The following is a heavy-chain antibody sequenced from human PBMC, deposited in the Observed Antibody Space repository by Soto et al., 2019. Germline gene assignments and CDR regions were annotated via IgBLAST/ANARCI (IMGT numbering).Heavy chain of an antibody. CDR2: ISYDGNVA. Sequence: QVQLGESGGGVVQPGRSLRLCCAASGFTFSNYGMHWVRQAPGKGLEWVIVISYDGNVAYYADSVKGRFTISRDNSKNTLYLQMNSLRTEDTAMYYCAKEGPITNWYFDYWGQGTLVTVSS. CDR3: AKEGPITNWYFDY. CDR1: GFTFSNYG. J-gene: IGHJ4*02. V-gene: IGHV3-30*18. D-gene: IGHD1-1*01.